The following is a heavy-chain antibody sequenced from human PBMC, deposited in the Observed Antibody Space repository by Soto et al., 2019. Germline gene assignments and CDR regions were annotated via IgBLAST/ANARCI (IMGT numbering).Heavy chain of an antibody. CDR3: ARSYYGSGRVYGMDV. V-gene: IGHV4-31*03. CDR2: IYYSGST. Sequence: NPSETLSLTCTVSGGSISSGGYYWSWIRQHPGKGLEWIGYIYYSGSTYYNPSLKSRVTISVDTSKNQFSLKLSSVTAADTAVYYCARSYYGSGRVYGMDVWGQGTTGTVSS. J-gene: IGHJ6*02. D-gene: IGHD3-10*01. CDR1: GGSISSGGYY.